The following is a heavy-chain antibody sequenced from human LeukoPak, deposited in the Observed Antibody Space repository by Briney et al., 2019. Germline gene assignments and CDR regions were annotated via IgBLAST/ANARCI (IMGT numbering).Heavy chain of an antibody. CDR1: GYTLTELS. CDR2: FDPEDGET. D-gene: IGHD2-21*01. V-gene: IGHV1-24*01. CDR3: ARGPRGGGDYYYHGMDV. J-gene: IGHJ6*02. Sequence: ASVKVSCKVSGYTLTELSMHWVRQAPGKGLEWMGGFDPEDGETIYAQKFQGRVTMTEDTSTDTAYMELNSLRAEDTAVYYCARGPRGGGDYYYHGMDVWGQGTTVTVSS.